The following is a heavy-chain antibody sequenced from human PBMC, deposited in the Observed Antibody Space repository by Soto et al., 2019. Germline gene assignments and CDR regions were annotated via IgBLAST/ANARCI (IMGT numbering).Heavy chain of an antibody. CDR2: IIPIFGTA. J-gene: IGHJ6*02. CDR3: ARAEYSSGWVGNYYYYGMDV. V-gene: IGHV1-69*01. Sequence: QVQLVQSGAEVKKPGSSVKVSCKASGGTFSSYAISWVRQAPGQGLEWMGGIIPIFGTANYAQKFQGRVTITTDESTSTAYMELSSLRSEDTAVYYCARAEYSSGWVGNYYYYGMDVWGQGTTVTVSS. CDR1: GGTFSSYA. D-gene: IGHD6-19*01.